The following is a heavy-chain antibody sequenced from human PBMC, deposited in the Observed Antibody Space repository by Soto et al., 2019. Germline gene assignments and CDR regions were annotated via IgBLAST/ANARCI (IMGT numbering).Heavy chain of an antibody. CDR2: INSDGSST. CDR3: ARDLFCSSTSCYAGLSQYYYYYYGMDV. V-gene: IGHV3-74*01. CDR1: GFTFSSYW. J-gene: IGHJ6*02. D-gene: IGHD2-2*01. Sequence: GGSLRLSCAASGFTFSSYWMHWVRQAPGKGLVWVSRINSDGSSTSYADSVKGRFTISRDNAKNTLYLQMNSLRAEDTAVYYCARDLFCSSTSCYAGLSQYYYYYYGMDVWGQGTTVTVSS.